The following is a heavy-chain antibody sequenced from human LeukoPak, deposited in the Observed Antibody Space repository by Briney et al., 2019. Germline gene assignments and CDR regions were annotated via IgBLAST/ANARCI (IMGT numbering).Heavy chain of an antibody. Sequence: PSDTLSLTCTVSGGSISCYYWSWIRQPPRKGPEWVGYIYYSGSTNYNPSLKSRVTISLDTSKHQFSLNLSSLTVSDPAVYFFARGRVLLWFGELDYWGQGTLVTVYS. D-gene: IGHD3-10*01. CDR1: GGSISCYY. J-gene: IGHJ4*02. CDR2: IYYSGST. V-gene: IGHV4-59*07. CDR3: ARGRVLLWFGELDY.